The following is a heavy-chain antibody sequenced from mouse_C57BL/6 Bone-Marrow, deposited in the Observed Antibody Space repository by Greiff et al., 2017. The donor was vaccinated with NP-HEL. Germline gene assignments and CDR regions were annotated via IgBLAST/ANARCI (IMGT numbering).Heavy chain of an antibody. J-gene: IGHJ4*01. V-gene: IGHV1-50*01. CDR3: AREGWDLYYYAMDY. Sequence: VQLQQPGAELVKPGASVKLSCKASGYTFTSYWMQWVKQRPGQGLEWIGEIDPSDSYTNYNQQFKGKATLTVDTSSSTAYMQLSSLTSEDSAVYYCAREGWDLYYYAMDYWGQGTSVTVSS. D-gene: IGHD3-3*01. CDR2: IDPSDSYT. CDR1: GYTFTSYW.